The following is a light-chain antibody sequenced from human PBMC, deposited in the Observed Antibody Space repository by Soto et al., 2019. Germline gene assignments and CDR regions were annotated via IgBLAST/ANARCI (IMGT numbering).Light chain of an antibody. CDR3: SSYTSSSTLVV. V-gene: IGLV2-14*01. J-gene: IGLJ1*01. CDR1: SSDIGGYYY. Sequence: QSALTQPASVSGSPGQSITISCTGTSSDIGGYYYVSWYQHHPGKAPKLMIYQVTNRPSGVSHRFSGFKSGNTASLTISGLQAEDEADYYCSSYTSSSTLVVFGTGTKVTVL. CDR2: QVT.